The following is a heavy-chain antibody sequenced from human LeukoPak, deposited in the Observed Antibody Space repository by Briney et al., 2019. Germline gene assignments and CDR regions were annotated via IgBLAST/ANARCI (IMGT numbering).Heavy chain of an antibody. CDR3: ARRPATYYYDSSGYYADNYFDY. CDR1: GGSFSGYY. Sequence: SETLSLTCAVYGGSFSGYYWSWIRQPPGKGLEWIGEINHSGSTNYNPSLKSRVTISVDTSKNQFSLKLSSVTAADTAVYYCARRPATYYYDSSGYYADNYFDYWGQGTLVTVSS. CDR2: INHSGST. V-gene: IGHV4-34*01. J-gene: IGHJ4*02. D-gene: IGHD3-22*01.